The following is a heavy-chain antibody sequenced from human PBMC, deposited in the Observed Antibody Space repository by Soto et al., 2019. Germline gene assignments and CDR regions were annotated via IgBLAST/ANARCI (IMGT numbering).Heavy chain of an antibody. Sequence: PSETLSLTGTVSGGSIRSDGYYWSWVRQHPGKGLEYIGYIYYSVRTYYNPSLMSRVTISLDTSESHFSLKLSSVTAADTAVYYCARAIVVVTTTHLYYYGADLWVNGTTVT. J-gene: IGHJ6*04. D-gene: IGHD2-21*02. CDR3: ARAIVVVTTTHLYYYGADL. CDR2: IYYSVRT. V-gene: IGHV4-31*03. CDR1: GGSIRSDGYY.